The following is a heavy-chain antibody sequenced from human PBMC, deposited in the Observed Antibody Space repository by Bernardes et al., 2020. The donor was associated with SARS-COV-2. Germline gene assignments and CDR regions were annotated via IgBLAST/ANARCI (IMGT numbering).Heavy chain of an antibody. Sequence: GGSLRLSCAASGFTFSSYAMSWVRQAPGKGLEWVSAINGNGDSTFYADSVTGRFTISRDNSRNTLYLQMNSLRAEDAAIYYCAKCRDWNYISLFDFWGQGTLVTVSS. CDR3: AKCRDWNYISLFDF. CDR2: INGNGDST. J-gene: IGHJ4*02. CDR1: GFTFSSYA. D-gene: IGHD1-7*01. V-gene: IGHV3-23*01.